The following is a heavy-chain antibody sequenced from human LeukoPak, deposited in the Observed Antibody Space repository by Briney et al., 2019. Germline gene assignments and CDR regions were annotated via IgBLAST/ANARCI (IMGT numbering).Heavy chain of an antibody. CDR2: INPSGGST. V-gene: IGHV1-46*01. Sequence: GASVKVSCKASGYTLTSNYMHWVRQAPGQGLEWMGTINPSGGSTGYARKFQGRVTMTRDTSTSTVYMELSSLRSEDTAVYYCAEDFLYGMDVWGQGTTVTVSS. J-gene: IGHJ6*02. CDR1: GYTLTSNY. CDR3: AEDFLYGMDV.